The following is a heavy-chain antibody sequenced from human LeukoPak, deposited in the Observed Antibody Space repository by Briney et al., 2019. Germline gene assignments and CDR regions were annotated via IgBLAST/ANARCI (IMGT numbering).Heavy chain of an antibody. CDR2: ISGSGGNT. Sequence: GGSLRLSCAASGFTFSTYAMTWVRQAPGKGLEWVSGISGSGGNTYHADSVKGRFTISRDSSKNTLYLQMNNLRAEDTAVYYCAKEYTAMALFDYWGQGTLVTVSS. J-gene: IGHJ4*02. CDR3: AKEYTAMALFDY. V-gene: IGHV3-23*01. CDR1: GFTFSTYA. D-gene: IGHD5-18*01.